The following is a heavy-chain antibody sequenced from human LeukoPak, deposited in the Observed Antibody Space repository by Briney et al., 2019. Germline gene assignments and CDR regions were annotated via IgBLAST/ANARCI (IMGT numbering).Heavy chain of an antibody. V-gene: IGHV1-18*01. CDR3: ARDVPDFWSGFDS. J-gene: IGHJ4*02. CDR2: ISGNDGAT. Sequence: ASVKVSCKASGYPFYTYGLSWVRQAPGQGLEWMGQISGNDGATKYAQKFQGRVTMTTDTATSTAYMELMSLTSDDTAVYYCARDVPDFWSGFDSWGQGTLVTVSP. CDR1: GYPFYTYG. D-gene: IGHD3-3*01.